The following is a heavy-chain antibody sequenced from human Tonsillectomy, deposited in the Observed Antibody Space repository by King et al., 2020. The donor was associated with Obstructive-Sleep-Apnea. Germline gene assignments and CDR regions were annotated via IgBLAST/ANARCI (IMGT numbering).Heavy chain of an antibody. CDR3: ARATQVQNGMDV. J-gene: IGHJ6*02. V-gene: IGHV3-30*04. CDR1: GFTFRNYA. CDR2: ISYDGSNK. Sequence: VQLVESGGGVVQPGRSLRLSCAASGFTFRNYAMHWVRQAPGKGLEWVAVISYDGSNKYYADSVKGRFTISRDNSKNTLYLQMNSLRVGDTALYYCARATQVQNGMDVWGQGTTVTVSS.